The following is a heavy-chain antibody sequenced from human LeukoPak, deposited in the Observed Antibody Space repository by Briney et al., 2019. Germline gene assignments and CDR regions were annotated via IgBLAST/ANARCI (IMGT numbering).Heavy chain of an antibody. CDR3: ARVPRRGDQFDP. CDR2: ISYDGSNK. J-gene: IGHJ5*02. D-gene: IGHD3-10*01. CDR1: GFTFSSYG. V-gene: IGHV3-30*03. Sequence: GRSLRLSCAASGFTFSSYGMHWVRQAPGKGLEWVAVISYDGSNKYYADSVKGRFTISRDNSKNTLYLQMNSLRAEDTAVYYCARVPRRGDQFDPWGQGTLVTVSS.